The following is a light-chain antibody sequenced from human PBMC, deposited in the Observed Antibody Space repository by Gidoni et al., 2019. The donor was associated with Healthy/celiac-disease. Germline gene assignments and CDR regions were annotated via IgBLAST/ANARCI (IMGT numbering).Light chain of an antibody. Sequence: EIVLTQSPGTLSLSPGERATLSCRASQSVSSSYLAWYQQKPGQAPRLLIYGASSRATGIPDRFSGSGSGTDFTLTISRLEPEDFAVYYCQQYGSSRGAVYTLGQGTKLEIK. V-gene: IGKV3-20*01. J-gene: IGKJ2*01. CDR3: QQYGSSRGAVYT. CDR1: QSVSSSY. CDR2: GAS.